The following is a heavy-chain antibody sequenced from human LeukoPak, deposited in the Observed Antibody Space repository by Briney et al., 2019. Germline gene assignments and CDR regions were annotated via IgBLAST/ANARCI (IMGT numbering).Heavy chain of an antibody. D-gene: IGHD4-23*01. CDR3: ARDGGPNNYWFDP. J-gene: IGHJ5*02. Sequence: SETLSLTCALYGGSFSGYYGLWVRQTPGKGLEWLGEVGHSGLTNYKPSLKSRLTISLDMSKNQFSLRLTSVTAADTAVYYCARDGGPNNYWFDPWGQGTLVTVPS. V-gene: IGHV4-34*01. CDR2: VGHSGLT. CDR1: GGSFSGYY.